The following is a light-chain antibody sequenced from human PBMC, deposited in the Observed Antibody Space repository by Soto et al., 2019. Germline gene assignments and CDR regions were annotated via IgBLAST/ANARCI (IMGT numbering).Light chain of an antibody. J-gene: IGKJ1*01. CDR2: GAS. CDR1: QSVSSSY. Sequence: EIVLTQSPGTLSLSPGERATLSCRASQSVSSSYLAWYQQKPGQAPRPLIYGASSRAIGIPDRFSGSGSGTDFTLTISRLEPEVFAVYYCQQYGSSPWTLGQGTNVDIK. CDR3: QQYGSSPWT. V-gene: IGKV3-20*01.